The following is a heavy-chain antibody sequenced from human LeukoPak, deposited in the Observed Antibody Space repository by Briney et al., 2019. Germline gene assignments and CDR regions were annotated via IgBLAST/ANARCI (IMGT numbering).Heavy chain of an antibody. V-gene: IGHV4-34*01. CDR3: ARASPLQYYYDSSDNEIGWFDP. CDR1: GGSFSGYY. CDR2: INHSGST. D-gene: IGHD3-22*01. J-gene: IGHJ5*02. Sequence: SETLSLTCAVYGGSFSGYYWSWIRQPPGKGLEWIGEINHSGSTNYNPSLKSRVTISVDTSKNQFSLKLSSVTAADTAVCYCARASPLQYYYDSSDNEIGWFDPWGQGTLVTVSS.